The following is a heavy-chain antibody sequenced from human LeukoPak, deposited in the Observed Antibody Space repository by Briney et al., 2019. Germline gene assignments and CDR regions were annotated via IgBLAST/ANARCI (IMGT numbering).Heavy chain of an antibody. CDR2: IISSGSTI. CDR3: ARLGNNGY. D-gene: IGHD1/OR15-1a*01. V-gene: IGHV3-48*03. Sequence: GGSLRLSCAASGFTFSSDEMNWVRQAPGKVLEWVSYIISSGSTIYYADSVKGRFTISRDNAKNSLYLKINSLGAEDTAVYYCARLGNNGYWGQGTLVTVSS. CDR1: GFTFSSDE. J-gene: IGHJ4*02.